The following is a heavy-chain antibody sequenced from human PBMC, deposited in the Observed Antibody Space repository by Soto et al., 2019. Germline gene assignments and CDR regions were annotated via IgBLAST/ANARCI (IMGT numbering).Heavy chain of an antibody. J-gene: IGHJ5*02. CDR3: ARLITGTMYWFDP. D-gene: IGHD1-7*01. Sequence: RASVKVSCKASGGTFSSYAISWVRQAPGQGLEWMGGIIPIFGTANYAQKFQGRVTITADESTSTAYMELSSLRSEDTAVYYCARLITGTMYWFDPWGQGTLVTVSS. CDR2: IIPIFGTA. V-gene: IGHV1-69*13. CDR1: GGTFSSYA.